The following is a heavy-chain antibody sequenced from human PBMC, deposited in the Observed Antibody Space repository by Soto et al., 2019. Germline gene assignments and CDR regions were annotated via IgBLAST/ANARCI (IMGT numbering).Heavy chain of an antibody. Sequence: QVQLVESGGGVVQPGRSLSLSCAASGFTFSSYAMHWVRQAPGKGLEWVAVISYDGSNKYYADSVKGRFTISRDNSKNTLYLQMNSLRAEDTAVYYCVPPGASSFDYWGQGTLVTVSS. CDR2: ISYDGSNK. V-gene: IGHV3-30-3*01. CDR1: GFTFSSYA. J-gene: IGHJ4*02. CDR3: VPPGASSFDY.